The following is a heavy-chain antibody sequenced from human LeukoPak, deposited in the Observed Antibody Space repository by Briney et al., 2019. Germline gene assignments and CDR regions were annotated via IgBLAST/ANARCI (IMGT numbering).Heavy chain of an antibody. CDR1: GFTFSTYD. J-gene: IGHJ3*02. CDR3: AREGALTVTKDAFDI. D-gene: IGHD4-17*01. V-gene: IGHV3-23*01. CDR2: ISGSDATT. Sequence: GGTLRLSCATSGFTFSTYDINWVRQAPGKGLEWVSAISGSDATTYYADSVKGRFTISRDSSKNTVFLQMNSLRAEDTAVYYCAREGALTVTKDAFDIWGQGTMVTVSS.